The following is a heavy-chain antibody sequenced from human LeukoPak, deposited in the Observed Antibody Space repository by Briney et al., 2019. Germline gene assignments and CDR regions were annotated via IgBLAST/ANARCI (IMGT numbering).Heavy chain of an antibody. D-gene: IGHD5/OR15-5a*01. Sequence: PSETLSLTCGVSGGSFSGYYWNWIRQPPGKGLEWIGEINHSGSTNYNPSLKSRVTISVDTSKNQFSLKLSSVTAADTAVYYCARVAHDLYPYYFDYWGQGTLVTVSS. J-gene: IGHJ4*02. CDR1: GGSFSGYY. CDR3: ARVAHDLYPYYFDY. CDR2: INHSGST. V-gene: IGHV4-34*01.